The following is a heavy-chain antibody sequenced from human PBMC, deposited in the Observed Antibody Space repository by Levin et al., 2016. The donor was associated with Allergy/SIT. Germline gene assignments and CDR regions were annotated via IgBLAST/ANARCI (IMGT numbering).Heavy chain of an antibody. J-gene: IGHJ6*02. D-gene: IGHD4-17*01. CDR3: ARDRGVTTNYYYYGMDV. CDR1: GGSISSSNW. V-gene: IGHV4-4*02. CDR2: IYHSGST. Sequence: SETLSLTCAVSGGSISSSNWWSWVRQPPGKGLEWIGEIYHSGSTNYNPSLKSRVTISVDKSKNQFSLKLSSVTAADTAVYYCARDRGVTTNYYYYGMDVWGQGTTVTVSS.